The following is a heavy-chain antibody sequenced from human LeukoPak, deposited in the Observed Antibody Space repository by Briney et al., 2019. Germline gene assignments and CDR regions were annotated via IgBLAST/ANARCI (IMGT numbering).Heavy chain of an antibody. D-gene: IGHD3-16*01. J-gene: IGHJ4*02. CDR3: ARGGGGLGY. V-gene: IGHV3-74*01. CDR2: IKGDGSST. Sequence: PGGSLRLSCAASGFTLSSFWMHWVRQAPGKGLEWVSSIKGDGSSTNYADSVKGRFTISRDNAKNTLYLQMNSLRAEDTAVYYCARGGGGLGYWGQGTLVTVSS. CDR1: GFTLSSFW.